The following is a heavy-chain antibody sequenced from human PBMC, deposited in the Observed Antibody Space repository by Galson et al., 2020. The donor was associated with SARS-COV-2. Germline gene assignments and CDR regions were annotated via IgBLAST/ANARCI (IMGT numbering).Heavy chain of an antibody. CDR1: GDSISSNYW. Sequence: SETLSLTCAVSGDSISSNYWWNWVRQPPGKGLEWIGKIYHRGNSIHNPSLESRITISIDKSRNQFSLKLNSVTAADTAVYYCARFDTLQRFLPIDLWGQGTLVTVSS. CDR2: IYHRGNS. D-gene: IGHD3-9*01. CDR3: ARFDTLQRFLPIDL. V-gene: IGHV4-4*02. J-gene: IGHJ5*02.